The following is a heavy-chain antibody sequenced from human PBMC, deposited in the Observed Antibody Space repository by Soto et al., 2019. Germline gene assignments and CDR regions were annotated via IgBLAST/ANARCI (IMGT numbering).Heavy chain of an antibody. Sequence: QVQLVQSGAEVKNPGASVKVSCRSAGYTFTGNAIHWIRQAPGQRLEWIGKIDPGNGNTKYSQNFQGRVTITRDTSASAAYMELNTLGSEDKSIYYCARSETGYSRFDYWGQGTLVTVSS. J-gene: IGHJ4*02. CDR1: GYTFTGNA. D-gene: IGHD3-9*01. CDR2: IDPGNGNT. V-gene: IGHV1-3*01. CDR3: ARSETGYSRFDY.